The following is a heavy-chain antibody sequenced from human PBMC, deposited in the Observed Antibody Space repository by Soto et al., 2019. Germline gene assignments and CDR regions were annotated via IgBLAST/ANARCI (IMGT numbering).Heavy chain of an antibody. CDR1: GYTFTSYY. D-gene: IGHD6-13*01. CDR2: INPSGGST. J-gene: IGHJ6*02. Sequence: ASVKVSCKASGYTFTSYYMHWVRQAPGQGLEWMGIINPSGGSTSYAQKFQGRVTMTRDTSTSTVYMELSSLRSEDTAVYYCARDQFRIAAAGTIYYVMDVWGQGTTVTVSS. CDR3: ARDQFRIAAAGTIYYVMDV. V-gene: IGHV1-46*01.